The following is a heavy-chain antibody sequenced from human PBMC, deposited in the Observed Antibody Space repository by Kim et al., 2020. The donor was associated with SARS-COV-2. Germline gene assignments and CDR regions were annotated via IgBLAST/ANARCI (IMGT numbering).Heavy chain of an antibody. V-gene: IGHV3-48*03. Sequence: GGSLRLSCAASGFTFSSYEMNWVRQAPGKGLEWVSYISSSGSTIYYADSVKGRFTISRDNAKNSLYLQMNSLRSEKTAVYYCASTDLGSYYRDFGYWGQGTLVDVSS. CDR1: GFTFSSYE. D-gene: IGHD1-26*01. J-gene: IGHJ4*02. CDR3: ASTDLGSYYRDFGY. CDR2: ISSSGSTI.